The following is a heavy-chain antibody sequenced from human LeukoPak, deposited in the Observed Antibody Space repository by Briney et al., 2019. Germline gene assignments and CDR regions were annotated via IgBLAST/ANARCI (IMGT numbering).Heavy chain of an antibody. V-gene: IGHV3-48*03. CDR3: AELGITMIGGV. Sequence: GGSLRLSCAVSGFTLSSYNMNWVRQAPGKGLEWVSYIRNSGNTIYYADSVKGRFTTSRDNAKNSLYLQMNSLRAEDTAVYYCAELGITMIGGVWGKGTTVTISS. CDR1: GFTLSSYN. CDR2: IRNSGNTI. J-gene: IGHJ6*04. D-gene: IGHD3-10*02.